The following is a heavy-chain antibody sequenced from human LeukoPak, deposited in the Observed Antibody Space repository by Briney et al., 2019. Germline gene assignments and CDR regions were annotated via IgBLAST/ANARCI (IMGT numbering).Heavy chain of an antibody. V-gene: IGHV3-66*02. CDR1: GFTVSTNY. D-gene: IGHD6-6*01. Sequence: PGGSLRLSCAASGFTVSTNYMTWVRQASGEGLEWVSVIYSGGSTFYADSVKGRFTISRDNSKNTLYLQMNSLRAEDTAVYYCARASIAASGYYFDYWGQGTLVTVSS. CDR3: ARASIAASGYYFDY. J-gene: IGHJ4*02. CDR2: IYSGGST.